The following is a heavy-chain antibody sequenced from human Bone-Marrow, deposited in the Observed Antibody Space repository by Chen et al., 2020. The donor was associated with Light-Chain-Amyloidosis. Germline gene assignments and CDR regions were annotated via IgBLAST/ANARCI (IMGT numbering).Heavy chain of an antibody. V-gene: IGHV3-23*01. Sequence: GGLVQPGGSLRLSCATSGFNFSSFGMSWVRQAPGKGLEWVSTVSGSTVSTYYAGAVKGRFIISRDNSKSTLYLQMNSLRAGDTAVYFCTRKGGYFDFWSQGSLVTVSS. CDR3: TRKGGYFDF. J-gene: IGHJ4*02. D-gene: IGHD3-10*01. CDR2: VSGSTVST. CDR1: GFNFSSFG.